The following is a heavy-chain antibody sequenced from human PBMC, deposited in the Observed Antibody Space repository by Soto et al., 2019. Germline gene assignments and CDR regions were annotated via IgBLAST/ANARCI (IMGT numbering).Heavy chain of an antibody. D-gene: IGHD1-26*01. J-gene: IGHJ4*02. CDR3: ARRYGSAIDY. V-gene: IGHV4-59*08. Sequence: SETLSLTCTVSDSPISSYYWGWFRQPPGLGLEWVGYIYYTGTTTYNPSLRSRVAISLDASKSQFSLKLSSVTAADTAVYYCARRYGSAIDYWGQGTLVTVSS. CDR2: IYYTGTT. CDR1: DSPISSYY.